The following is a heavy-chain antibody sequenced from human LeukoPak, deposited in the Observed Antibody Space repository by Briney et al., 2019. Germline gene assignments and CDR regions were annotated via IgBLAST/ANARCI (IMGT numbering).Heavy chain of an antibody. D-gene: IGHD6-13*01. Sequence: GGSLRLSCAASGFTFSSYAMSWVRQAPGKGLEWVSAISGSGGSTYYADSVKGRFTISRDNSKNTLYLQMNSLRAEDTAVYYCGKDVAAEGYYFDYWGQGTLVTVSS. CDR3: GKDVAAEGYYFDY. CDR1: GFTFSSYA. V-gene: IGHV3-23*01. CDR2: ISGSGGST. J-gene: IGHJ4*02.